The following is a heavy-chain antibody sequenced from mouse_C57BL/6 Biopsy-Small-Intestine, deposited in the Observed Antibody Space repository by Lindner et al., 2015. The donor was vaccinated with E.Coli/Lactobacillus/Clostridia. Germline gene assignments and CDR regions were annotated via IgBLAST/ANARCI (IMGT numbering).Heavy chain of an antibody. Sequence: VQLQESGAELARPGASVKLSCKASGYTFTSYGISWVKQRTGQGLEWIGEIYPRSGNTYYNEKFKGKATLTADKSSSTAYMELRSLTSEDSAVYFCARFGGNPRDYFDYWGQGTTLTVSS. CDR2: IYPRSGNT. V-gene: IGHV1-81*01. CDR1: GYTFTSYG. J-gene: IGHJ2*01. D-gene: IGHD2-1*01. CDR3: ARFGGNPRDYFDY.